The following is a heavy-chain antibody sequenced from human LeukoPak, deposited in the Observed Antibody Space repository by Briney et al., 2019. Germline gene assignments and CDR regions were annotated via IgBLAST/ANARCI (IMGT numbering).Heavy chain of an antibody. J-gene: IGHJ4*02. CDR3: ARPEVRGVMINSFDY. CDR1: GYTFTTYW. V-gene: IGHV5-51*01. Sequence: GESLKISCKGSGYTFTTYWIGWVRQMPGKGLEWMGIIYPGDSDTTYSPSFQGQVTISVDKSISTAYLQWSSLQASDTAMYYCARPEVRGVMINSFDYWGQGTLLTVSS. CDR2: IYPGDSDT. D-gene: IGHD3-10*01.